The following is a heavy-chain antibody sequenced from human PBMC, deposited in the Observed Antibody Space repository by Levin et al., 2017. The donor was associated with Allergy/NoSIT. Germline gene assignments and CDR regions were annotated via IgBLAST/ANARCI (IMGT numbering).Heavy chain of an antibody. Sequence: GGSLRLSCAASGFTFSSYAMSWVRQAPGKGLEWVSAISGSGGSTYYADSVKGRFTISRDNSKNTLYLQMNSLRAEDTAVYYCAKDLITGYYDSSGYFDYWGQGTLVTVSS. V-gene: IGHV3-23*01. CDR3: AKDLITGYYDSSGYFDY. CDR1: GFTFSSYA. CDR2: ISGSGGST. J-gene: IGHJ4*02. D-gene: IGHD3-22*01.